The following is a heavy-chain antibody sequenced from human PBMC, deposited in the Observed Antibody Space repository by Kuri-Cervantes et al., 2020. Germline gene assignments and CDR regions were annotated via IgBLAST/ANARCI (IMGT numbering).Heavy chain of an antibody. J-gene: IGHJ4*02. CDR1: GFTFDDYA. Sequence: SLKISCAASGFTFDDYAIHWVRQAPGKGLEWVSGISWNGGSIGYADSVKGRFTISRDNAENSLYLQMNDLRPEDTAFYYSAKSRDPYGSGSFFDYWGQGTLVTVSS. D-gene: IGHD3-10*01. CDR2: ISWNGGSI. CDR3: AKSRDPYGSGSFFDY. V-gene: IGHV3-9*01.